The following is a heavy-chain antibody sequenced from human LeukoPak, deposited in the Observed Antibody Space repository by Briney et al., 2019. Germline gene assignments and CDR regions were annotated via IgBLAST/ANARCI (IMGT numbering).Heavy chain of an antibody. CDR3: ATVSNTGGYDSRRYYPFDY. Sequence: ASVKVSCKVSGYVFTDFYMHWLQQAPGKGLEWMGLVDPEDGQTTYAERFQGRVTITADTSTDTAYMEMTSLGTEDTAIYFCATVSNTGGYDSRRYYPFDYWGQGTLVTVSS. CDR2: VDPEDGQT. D-gene: IGHD3-22*01. J-gene: IGHJ4*02. V-gene: IGHV1-69-2*01. CDR1: GYVFTDFY.